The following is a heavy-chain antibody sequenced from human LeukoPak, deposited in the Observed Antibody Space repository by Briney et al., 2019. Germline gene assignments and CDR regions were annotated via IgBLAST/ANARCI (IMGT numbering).Heavy chain of an antibody. CDR2: ISNSGDST. Sequence: PGGSLRLSCAASGFTFSTYAMSWVRQAPGEGLQWVSGISNSGDSTYYLDSVKGRITISRDNSKNTLHLQMSSLRAEDTALYYCVKDRCDRATCPEVWGQGTLVTVSS. CDR3: VKDRCDRATCPEV. V-gene: IGHV3-23*01. CDR1: GFTFSTYA. J-gene: IGHJ4*02. D-gene: IGHD1-14*01.